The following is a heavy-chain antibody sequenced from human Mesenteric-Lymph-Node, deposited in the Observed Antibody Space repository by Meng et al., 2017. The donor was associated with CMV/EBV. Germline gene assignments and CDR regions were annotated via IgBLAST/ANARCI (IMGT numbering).Heavy chain of an antibody. Sequence: ASVKVSCKASGYTFTGYYMHWVRQAPGQGLEWMGWISASNGNTHYAPKFQGRVTLTTDTSTTTAYMELRSLRSDDTAIYYCAREDMGNWGMDYWGQGTLVTVSS. D-gene: IGHD2-8*01. CDR3: AREDMGNWGMDY. J-gene: IGHJ4*02. CDR1: GYTFTGYY. V-gene: IGHV1-18*04. CDR2: ISASNGNT.